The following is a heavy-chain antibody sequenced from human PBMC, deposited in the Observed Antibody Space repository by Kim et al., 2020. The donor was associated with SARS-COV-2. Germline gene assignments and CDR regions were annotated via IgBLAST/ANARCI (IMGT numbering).Heavy chain of an antibody. CDR2: IYHSGST. CDR1: GGSISSSNW. J-gene: IGHJ5*02. V-gene: IGHV4-4*02. CDR3: ARGYSSSSFWFDP. Sequence: SETLSLTCAVSGGSISSSNWWSWVRQPPGKGLEWIGEIYHSGSTNYNPSLKSRVTISVDKSKNQVSLKLSSVTAADTAVYYCARGYSSSSFWFDPWGQGTLVTVSS. D-gene: IGHD6-6*01.